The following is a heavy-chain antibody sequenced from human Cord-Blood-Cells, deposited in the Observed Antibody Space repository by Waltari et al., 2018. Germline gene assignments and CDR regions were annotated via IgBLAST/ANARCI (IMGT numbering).Heavy chain of an antibody. V-gene: IGHV3-53*01. J-gene: IGHJ6*02. Sequence: EVQLVESGGGLIQPGGSLRLSCAASGFTLSSNYMSWVRQAPGEGLEWVSVIDSGGSTYYADSVKGRFTISRDNSKNTLYLQMNSLRTEDTAVYYCARDVSNYEGMDVWGHGTTVTVSS. CDR2: IDSGGST. D-gene: IGHD4-4*01. CDR3: ARDVSNYEGMDV. CDR1: GFTLSSNY.